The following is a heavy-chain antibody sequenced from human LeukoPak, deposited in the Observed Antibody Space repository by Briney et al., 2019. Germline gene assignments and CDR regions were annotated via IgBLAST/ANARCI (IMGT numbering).Heavy chain of an antibody. Sequence: PGGSLRLSCAASGFTFSNNWMHWVRQAPGKGLVWVSRINSDGSTTTYADSVKGRFTISRDNAKNSLYLQINSLRAEDTALYYCARADKDGYGFFGFDYWGQGTLVTVSS. D-gene: IGHD5-18*01. CDR2: INSDGSTT. CDR1: GFTFSNNW. J-gene: IGHJ4*02. V-gene: IGHV3-74*01. CDR3: ARADKDGYGFFGFDY.